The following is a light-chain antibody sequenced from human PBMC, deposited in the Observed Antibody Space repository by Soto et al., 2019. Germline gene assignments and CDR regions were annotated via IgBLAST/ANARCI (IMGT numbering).Light chain of an antibody. CDR3: QQYKDYTYT. CDR1: QRVDRW. V-gene: IGKV1-5*01. CDR2: DAS. Sequence: DIQMTQSPATLSASVGDRGTITCRASQRVDRWLAWYQQKPGKAPKLLISDASTLESGVPSRFSGSGSVTEFTLAIASLQPDDFATYYCQQYKDYTYTFGQGTKVDIK. J-gene: IGKJ1*01.